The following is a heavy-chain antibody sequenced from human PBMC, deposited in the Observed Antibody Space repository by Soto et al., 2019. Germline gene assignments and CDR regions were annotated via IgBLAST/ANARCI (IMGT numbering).Heavy chain of an antibody. CDR1: GGSISSYY. Sequence: PSETLSLSCTVSGGSISSYYWSWIRQPPGKGLEWIGYIYYSGSTNYNPSLKSRVTISVDTSKNQFSLKLSSVTAADSAVYYCARHLGSGHYGMAVWGQGTTVTVSS. D-gene: IGHD3-16*01. CDR2: IYYSGST. V-gene: IGHV4-59*01. J-gene: IGHJ6*02. CDR3: ARHLGSGHYGMAV.